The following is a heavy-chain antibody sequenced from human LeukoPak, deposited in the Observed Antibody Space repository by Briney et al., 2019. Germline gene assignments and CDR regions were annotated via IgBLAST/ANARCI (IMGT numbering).Heavy chain of an antibody. V-gene: IGHV4-38-2*02. CDR2: VYQSGHA. J-gene: IGHJ4*02. D-gene: IGHD3-10*01. Sequence: SETLCLTCKVSNYSARSDVHWSWIRQSPGRGLEWIASVYQSGHAYYSPSLKSRVLISFDTSKKELYLKINSVAATDTALYYCASLRFGDSYFDLWGQGTQVTVSS. CDR1: NYSARSDVH. CDR3: ASLRFGDSYFDL.